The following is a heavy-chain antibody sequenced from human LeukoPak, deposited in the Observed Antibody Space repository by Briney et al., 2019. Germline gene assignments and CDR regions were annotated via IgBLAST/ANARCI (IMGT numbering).Heavy chain of an antibody. D-gene: IGHD3-22*01. CDR2: IYYSGST. Sequence: AETLTLICTVSGGPISSSNYYWASVRQPPGKGLEWIASIYYSGSTYYSPSRRSRITISIDTSKNLLSLNMTSVTAADTAVYYCAPGSISTGYYHYWGQGTLVTVSS. CDR3: APGSISTGYYHY. V-gene: IGHV4-39*01. J-gene: IGHJ4*02. CDR1: GGPISSSNYY.